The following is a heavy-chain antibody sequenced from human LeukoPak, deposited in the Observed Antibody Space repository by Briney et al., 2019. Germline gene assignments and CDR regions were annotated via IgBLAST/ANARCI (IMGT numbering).Heavy chain of an antibody. V-gene: IGHV3-74*01. Sequence: GGALRPSCAASGFTLSSYTMYWVRQAPGRGLVWVARFTSDGNSMTYADFVKGRFTVSRDIAKNTLYLQMNSLRAEDTTVYYCARAQVGTPTDYWGQGTLVTVSS. CDR3: ARAQVGTPTDY. CDR1: GFTLSSYT. J-gene: IGHJ4*02. CDR2: FTSDGNSM. D-gene: IGHD1-26*01.